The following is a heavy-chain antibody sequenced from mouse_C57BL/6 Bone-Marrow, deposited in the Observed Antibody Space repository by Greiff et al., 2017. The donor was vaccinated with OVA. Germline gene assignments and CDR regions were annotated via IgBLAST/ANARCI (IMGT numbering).Heavy chain of an antibody. CDR2: INPNNGGT. D-gene: IGHD4-1*01. V-gene: IGHV1-22*01. Sequence: VPLQQSGPELVKPGASVKMSCKASGYTFTDYNMHWVKQSHGKSLEWIGYINPNNGGTSYNQKFKGKATLTVNKSSSTAYMELRSLTSEDSAVYYCARSLTGTVDYWGQGTTLTVSS. CDR1: GYTFTDYN. CDR3: ARSLTGTVDY. J-gene: IGHJ2*01.